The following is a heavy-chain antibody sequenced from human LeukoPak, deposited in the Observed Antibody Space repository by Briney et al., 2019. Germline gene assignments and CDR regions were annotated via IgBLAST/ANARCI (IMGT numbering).Heavy chain of an antibody. CDR1: GFTLNNYY. Sequence: GGSLRLSCAASGFTLNNYYMHWVRQAPGKGLEWVASIQHGGGNQYYVDSVKGRFTISRDNSKNMLYLQMNSLRTEDTAVYYCAKREAVAAMSDFDYWGQGTLVTVS. V-gene: IGHV3-30*02. J-gene: IGHJ4*02. CDR3: AKREAVAAMSDFDY. CDR2: IQHGGGNQ. D-gene: IGHD6-19*01.